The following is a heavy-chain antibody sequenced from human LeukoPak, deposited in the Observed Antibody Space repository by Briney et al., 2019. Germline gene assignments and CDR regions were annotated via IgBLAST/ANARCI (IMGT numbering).Heavy chain of an antibody. CDR3: ARDLSPTPHFIAAARMSNAFDI. J-gene: IGHJ3*02. CDR1: GFTFSNYN. D-gene: IGHD6-13*01. CDR2: ISSSSSYI. V-gene: IGHV3-21*01. Sequence: GGSLRLSCAVSGFTFSNYNMNWVRQAPGKGLEWVSSISSSSSYIYYADSVKGRFTISRDNAKNSLYLQMNSLRAEDTAVYYCARDLSPTPHFIAAARMSNAFDIWGQGTMGTVSS.